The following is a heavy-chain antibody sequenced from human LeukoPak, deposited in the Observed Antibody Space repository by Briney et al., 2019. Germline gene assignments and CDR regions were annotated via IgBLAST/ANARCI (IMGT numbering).Heavy chain of an antibody. J-gene: IGHJ6*03. CDR1: GYSLTSGHF. CDR3: ARDSTFGGVIGYYYYYMDV. V-gene: IGHV4-38-2*02. Sequence: SETLSLTCTVSGYSLTSGHFWGWIRQPPGKGLEWIGSIFHTGSTYYNPSLKSRVTISVDTSKNQFSLKLSSVTAADTAVYYCARDSTFGGVIGYYYYYMDVWGKGTTVTVSS. D-gene: IGHD3-16*02. CDR2: IFHTGST.